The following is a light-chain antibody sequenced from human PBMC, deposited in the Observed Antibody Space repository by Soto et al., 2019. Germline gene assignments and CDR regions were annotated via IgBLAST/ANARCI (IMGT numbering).Light chain of an antibody. V-gene: IGLV1-40*01. CDR3: SSFAGSNNFPYV. CDR2: GNS. Sequence: QSVLTQPPSVSGAPGQTVTISCTGSSSNIGAGYDVHWYQQLSGTAPKLLIYGNSNRPSGVPDRFFGSKSGTSASLAITGLQAEDEADYYCSSFAGSNNFPYVFGTGTKLTVL. CDR1: SSNIGAGYD. J-gene: IGLJ1*01.